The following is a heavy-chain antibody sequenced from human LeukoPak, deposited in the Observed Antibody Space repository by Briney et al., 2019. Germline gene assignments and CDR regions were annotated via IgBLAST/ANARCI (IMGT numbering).Heavy chain of an antibody. D-gene: IGHD3-10*01. CDR1: GFTFRSYA. CDR3: ARDPHYYGSGSYYNLNYFDY. V-gene: IGHV3-30-3*01. J-gene: IGHJ4*02. CDR2: ISYDGSNK. Sequence: GGSLRLSCAASGFTFRSYAMHWVRQAPGKGLEWVAVISYDGSNKYYADSVKGRFTISRDNSKNTLYLQMNSLRAEDTAVYYCARDPHYYGSGSYYNLNYFDYWGQGTLVTVSS.